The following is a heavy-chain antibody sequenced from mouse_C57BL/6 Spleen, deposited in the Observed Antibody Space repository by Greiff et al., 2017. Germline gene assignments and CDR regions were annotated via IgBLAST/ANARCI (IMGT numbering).Heavy chain of an antibody. CDR3: LRENWDAGGYYFDY. CDR1: GFNFNTYA. J-gene: IGHJ2*01. CDR2: IRSKSSNYAT. D-gene: IGHD4-1*01. Sequence: EVQVVESGGGLVQPKGSLKLSCAASGFNFNTYAMHWVRQAPGKGLEWVARIRSKSSNYATYYADSVKDRFTISRDDSQSMLYLQMNNLKTEDTAIYYCLRENWDAGGYYFDYWGQGTTLTVSS. V-gene: IGHV10-3*01.